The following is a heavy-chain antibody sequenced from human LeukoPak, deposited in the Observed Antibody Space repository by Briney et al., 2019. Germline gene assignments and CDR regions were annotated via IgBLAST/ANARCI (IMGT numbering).Heavy chain of an antibody. CDR3: SRGDYYDSSGYYHYYYYYMDV. Sequence: GGSLRLSCAASGDTFSSYSMNWVRQAPGKGLEWVSSSSTSSSYIYYADSVKGRFTSSRDNSKNTLYLQMNSLRAEDTAVYYCSRGDYYDSSGYYHYYYYYMDVWGKGTTVTISS. D-gene: IGHD3-22*01. V-gene: IGHV3-21*01. CDR2: SSTSSSYI. CDR1: GDTFSSYS. J-gene: IGHJ6*03.